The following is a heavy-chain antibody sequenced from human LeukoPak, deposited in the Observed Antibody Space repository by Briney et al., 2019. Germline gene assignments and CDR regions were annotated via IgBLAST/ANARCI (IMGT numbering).Heavy chain of an antibody. Sequence: PGGSLRLSCAASGFTFSSYAMHWVRQAPGKGLEWVAVISYDGSNKYYADSVKGRFTISRDNSKNTLYLQMNSLRAEDTAVYYCAKPGIAAAGYFDYWGQGTLVTVSS. CDR2: ISYDGSNK. D-gene: IGHD6-13*01. CDR3: AKPGIAAAGYFDY. CDR1: GFTFSSYA. J-gene: IGHJ4*02. V-gene: IGHV3-30*04.